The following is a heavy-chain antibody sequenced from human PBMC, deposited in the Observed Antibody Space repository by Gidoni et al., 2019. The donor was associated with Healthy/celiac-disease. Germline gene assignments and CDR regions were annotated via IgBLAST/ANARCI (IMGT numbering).Heavy chain of an antibody. Sequence: QLQLQESGSGLVKPSQTLSLTCAVSGGSISSGGYSWRWIRQPPGKGLEWIGYIYHSGSTYYNPSLKSRVTISVDRSKNQFSLKLSSVTAADTAVYYCARGYYDFWSGYYRPNWFDPWGQGTLVTVSS. D-gene: IGHD3-3*01. J-gene: IGHJ5*02. CDR3: ARGYYDFWSGYYRPNWFDP. CDR2: IYHSGST. V-gene: IGHV4-30-2*01. CDR1: GGSISSGGYS.